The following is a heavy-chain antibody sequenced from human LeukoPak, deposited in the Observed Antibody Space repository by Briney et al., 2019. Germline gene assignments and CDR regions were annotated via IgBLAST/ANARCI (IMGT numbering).Heavy chain of an antibody. Sequence: NASETLSLTCTVSGYSISSGYYWGWIRQPPGKGLEWIGSIYHSGSTYYNPSLKSRVTISVDTSKNQFSLKLSSVTAADTAVYYCAREGITMIKAPVAFDTWDQGTMVTVSS. CDR2: IYHSGST. D-gene: IGHD3-22*01. CDR3: AREGITMIKAPVAFDT. CDR1: GYSISSGYY. J-gene: IGHJ3*02. V-gene: IGHV4-38-2*02.